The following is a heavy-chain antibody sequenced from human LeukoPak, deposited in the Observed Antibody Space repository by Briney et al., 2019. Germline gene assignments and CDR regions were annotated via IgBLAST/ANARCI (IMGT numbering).Heavy chain of an antibody. CDR3: ASGIRLHYYGSGSGY. CDR1: GGSISSYY. D-gene: IGHD3-10*01. Sequence: SETLSLTCTVSGGSISSYYWSWIRQPPGKGLEWIGYIYYSGSTNYNPSLKSRVTISVDTSKNQFSLKLSSVTAADTAMYYCASGIRLHYYGSGSGYWGQGTLVTVSS. V-gene: IGHV4-59*12. CDR2: IYYSGST. J-gene: IGHJ4*02.